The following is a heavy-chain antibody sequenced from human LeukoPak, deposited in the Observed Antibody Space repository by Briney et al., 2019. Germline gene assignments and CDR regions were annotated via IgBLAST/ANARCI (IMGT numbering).Heavy chain of an antibody. CDR1: GFTFSNYW. CDR3: ASERGYCSGGSCTSSHFDY. J-gene: IGHJ4*02. V-gene: IGHV3-74*01. D-gene: IGHD2-15*01. Sequence: GGSLRLSCAASSGFTFSNYWVHWFRRAPGKGLVWVSRINSDGSSTTYADSVKGRFTISRDNAKNTLYLQMNSLRAEDTAVYYCASERGYCSGGSCTSSHFDYWGQGALVTVSS. CDR2: INSDGSST.